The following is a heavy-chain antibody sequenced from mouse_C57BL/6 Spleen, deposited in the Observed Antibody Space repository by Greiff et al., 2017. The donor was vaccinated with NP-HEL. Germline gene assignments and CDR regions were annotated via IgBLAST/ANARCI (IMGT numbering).Heavy chain of an antibody. Sequence: EVKLVESGGGLVKPGGSLKLSCAASGFTFSSYAMSWVRQTPEKRLEWVATISDGGSYTYYPDNVKGRFTISRDNAKNNLYLQMSHLKSEDTAMYYCALTEAYYFDYWGQGTTLTVSS. CDR3: ALTEAYYFDY. CDR1: GFTFSSYA. J-gene: IGHJ2*01. CDR2: ISDGGSYT. V-gene: IGHV5-4*03. D-gene: IGHD4-1*01.